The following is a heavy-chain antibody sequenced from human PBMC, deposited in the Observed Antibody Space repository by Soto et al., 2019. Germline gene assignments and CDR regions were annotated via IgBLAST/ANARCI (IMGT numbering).Heavy chain of an antibody. CDR3: ARTSYYYDSSGYFYWFDP. Sequence: SGPTLVNPTQTLTLTCTFSGFSLSTSGMRVSWIRQPPGKALEWLARIDWDDDKFYSTSLKTRLTISKDTSKNQVVLTMTNMDPVDTATYYCARTSYYYDSSGYFYWFDPWGQGTLVTVSS. CDR2: IDWDDDK. J-gene: IGHJ5*02. V-gene: IGHV2-70*04. D-gene: IGHD3-22*01. CDR1: GFSLSTSGMR.